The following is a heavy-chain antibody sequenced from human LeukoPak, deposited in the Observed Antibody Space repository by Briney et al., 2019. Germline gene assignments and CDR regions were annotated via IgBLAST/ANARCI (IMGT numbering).Heavy chain of an antibody. D-gene: IGHD4-11*01. Sequence: GESLKISCKGSGYTFTNYWIGWVRQMPGKGLEWMGIIYPGDSDTRYSPSFQGQVTISADKSISTAYLQWSSLKASDTAMYYCARRSYSNYEPFDYWGQGTLVTVSS. CDR2: IYPGDSDT. CDR1: GYTFTNYW. CDR3: ARRSYSNYEPFDY. J-gene: IGHJ4*02. V-gene: IGHV5-51*01.